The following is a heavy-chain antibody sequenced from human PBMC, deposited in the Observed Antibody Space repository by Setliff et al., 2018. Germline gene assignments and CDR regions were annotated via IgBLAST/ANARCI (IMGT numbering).Heavy chain of an antibody. CDR3: AREGGLQGATSYYYFYNYINV. D-gene: IGHD1-26*01. Sequence: ASVKVSCKTSGYTFTAYHVNWVRQVPGQGPEWMGWVNPNTGGANYAQRFQGRVTMTSDTSMRTAYMELSRLRSDDTAVYYCAREGGLQGATSYYYFYNYINVWGKGTKVTVSS. J-gene: IGHJ6*03. CDR1: GYTFTAYH. CDR2: VNPNTGGA. V-gene: IGHV1-2*02.